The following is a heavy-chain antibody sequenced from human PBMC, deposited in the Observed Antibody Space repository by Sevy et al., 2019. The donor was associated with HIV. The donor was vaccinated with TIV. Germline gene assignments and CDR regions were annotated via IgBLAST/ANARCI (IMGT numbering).Heavy chain of an antibody. CDR1: GYTFTGYY. CDR2: INPNSGGT. J-gene: IGHJ4*02. V-gene: IGHV1-2*02. D-gene: IGHD4-17*01. Sequence: ASVKVSCKASGYTFTGYYMHWVRQAPGQGLEWMGWINPNSGGTNYAQKFQGRVTMTRDTSISTAYMELSRPRSDDTAVYYCARGAYGGNSGHCDYWGQGTLVTVSS. CDR3: ARGAYGGNSGHCDY.